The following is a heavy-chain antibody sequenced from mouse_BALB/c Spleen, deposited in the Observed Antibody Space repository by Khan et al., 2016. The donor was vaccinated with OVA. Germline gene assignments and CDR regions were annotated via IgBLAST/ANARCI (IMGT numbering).Heavy chain of an antibody. Sequence: VQLQQSGPELMKPGASVNISCKASGYSFTGYYIHWVKQSHGKSLEWIGYIDPFNGGTDYNQKFKGKATLTVDKSSNTAYMHLSSLTSEDSAVYYCARGTFDYWGQGTLVTVSA. J-gene: IGHJ3*01. V-gene: IGHV1S135*01. CDR2: IDPFNGGT. CDR1: GYSFTGYY. CDR3: ARGTFDY. D-gene: IGHD3-3*01.